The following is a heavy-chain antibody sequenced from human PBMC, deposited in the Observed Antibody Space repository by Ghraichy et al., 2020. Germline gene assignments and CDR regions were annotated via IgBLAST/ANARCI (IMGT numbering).Heavy chain of an antibody. V-gene: IGHV4-38-2*02. J-gene: IGHJ4*02. Sequence: SETLSLTCTVSGYSISSGYYWGWIRQPPGKGLEWIGSIYHSGSTYYNPSLKSRVTISVDTSKNQFSLKLSSVTAADTAVYYCARERRGSVPVDYWGQGTLVTVSS. D-gene: IGHD3-10*01. CDR3: ARERRGSVPVDY. CDR2: IYHSGST. CDR1: GYSISSGYY.